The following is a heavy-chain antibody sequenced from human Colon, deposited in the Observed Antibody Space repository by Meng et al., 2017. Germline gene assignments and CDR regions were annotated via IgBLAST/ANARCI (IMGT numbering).Heavy chain of an antibody. CDR3: ARYHGYSYGLPLDY. J-gene: IGHJ4*02. CDR1: GDSVSSNTAA. D-gene: IGHD5-18*01. Sequence: QLQLQQSAPGLVKPSQTLPLPCVISGDSVSSNTAAWNWLSQAPSRGLEWLGRTYYSSKWYNEYAVSVKSRMTFNADTSKNQVSLQVNSVTPEDTAVYYCARYHGYSYGLPLDYWGQGILVTVSS. V-gene: IGHV6-1*01. CDR2: TYYSSKWYN.